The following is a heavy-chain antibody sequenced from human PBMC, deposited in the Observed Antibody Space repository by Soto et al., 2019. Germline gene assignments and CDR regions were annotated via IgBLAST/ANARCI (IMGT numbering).Heavy chain of an antibody. D-gene: IGHD1-26*01. CDR1: GGTFNTYG. Sequence: QVQLVQSGAELKKPGSSVKVSCKASGGTFNTYGISWVRQAPGQGIEWMGGIIPLFGTTNYAQKFKGRVTITADESTTTVYMELSSLRFEDTAIYYCARARGSGWYNWFDPWGQGTLVTVSS. V-gene: IGHV1-69*01. CDR2: IIPLFGTT. CDR3: ARARGSGWYNWFDP. J-gene: IGHJ5*02.